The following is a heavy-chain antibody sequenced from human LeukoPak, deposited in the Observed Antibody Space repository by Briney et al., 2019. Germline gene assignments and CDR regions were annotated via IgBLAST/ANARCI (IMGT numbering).Heavy chain of an antibody. V-gene: IGHV3-9*01. Sequence: GRSLRLSCAASGFTFDDYAMHWVRQAPGMGLEWVSGISWNSGSIGYADSVKGRFTISRDNAKNSLYLQMNSLRAEDTALYYCAPIAAAGTVDYWGQGTLVTVSS. D-gene: IGHD6-13*01. J-gene: IGHJ4*02. CDR1: GFTFDDYA. CDR2: ISWNSGSI. CDR3: APIAAAGTVDY.